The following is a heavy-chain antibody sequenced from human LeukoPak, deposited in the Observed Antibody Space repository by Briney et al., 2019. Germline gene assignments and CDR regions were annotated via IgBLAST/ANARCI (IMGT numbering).Heavy chain of an antibody. CDR3: ARGITGYSGYDY. CDR2: FYTSDST. CDR1: GFTVSSNY. D-gene: IGHD5-12*01. J-gene: IGHJ4*02. V-gene: IGHV3-66*01. Sequence: GGSLRLSCVASGFTVSSNYMSWVRQAPGKGLEWVSVFYTSDSTYHADSVKGRFSISRDNSKNTLYLQMNSLRAEDTAVYYCARGITGYSGYDYWGQGTLVTVSS.